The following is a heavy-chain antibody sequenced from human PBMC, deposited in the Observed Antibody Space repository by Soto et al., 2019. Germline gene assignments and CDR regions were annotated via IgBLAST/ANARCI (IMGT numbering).Heavy chain of an antibody. D-gene: IGHD6-19*01. V-gene: IGHV4-59*12. CDR1: GGSISSYY. CDR3: ARGQAVAAPDAFDI. Sequence: SETLSLTCTVYGGSISSYYWSWIRQPPGKGLEWIGYIYYSGSTNYNPSLKSRVTISVDTSKNQFSLKLSSVTADDTAVYYCARGQAVAAPDAFDIWGQGTMVTVSS. J-gene: IGHJ3*02. CDR2: IYYSGST.